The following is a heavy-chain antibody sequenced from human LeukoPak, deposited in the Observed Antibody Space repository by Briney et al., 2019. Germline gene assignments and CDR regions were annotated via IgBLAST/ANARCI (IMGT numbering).Heavy chain of an antibody. CDR2: INPSGGST. CDR1: GYTFTSYY. D-gene: IGHD5-18*01. J-gene: IGHJ5*02. Sequence: GASVKVSCKASGYTFTSYYMHWVRQAPGQGLEWMGRINPSGGSTSYAQKFQGRVTMTRDTSTSTVYMELSSLRSEDTAVYYCARGTYSYGPGLNWFDPWGQGTLVTVSS. V-gene: IGHV1-46*01. CDR3: ARGTYSYGPGLNWFDP.